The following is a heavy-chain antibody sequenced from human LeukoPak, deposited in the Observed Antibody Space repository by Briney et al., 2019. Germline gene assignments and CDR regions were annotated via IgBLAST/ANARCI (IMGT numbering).Heavy chain of an antibody. CDR3: ATSGTSASSPGYYYYMDV. D-gene: IGHD6-6*01. CDR2: INPSGGST. J-gene: IGHJ6*03. V-gene: IGHV1-46*01. Sequence: ASVTVSCKASGYTFTSYYMHWVRQAPGQGLEWMGIINPSGGSTSYAQKFQGRVTMTRDTSISTAYMELSRLRSDDTAVYFCATSGTSASSPGYYYYMDVWGKGTTVTVSS. CDR1: GYTFTSYY.